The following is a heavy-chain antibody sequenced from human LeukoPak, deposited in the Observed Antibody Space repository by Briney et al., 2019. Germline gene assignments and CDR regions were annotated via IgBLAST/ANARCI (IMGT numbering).Heavy chain of an antibody. CDR3: ARGEVIAAAGGCFDP. D-gene: IGHD6-13*01. CDR2: IRAYTGNT. CDR1: GYTFTSYG. Sequence: ASVKVSCKASGYTFTSYGISWVRQAPGQGLEWMGWIRAYTGNTNYAQKFQGRVTMTRNTSISTAYMELSSLRSEDTAVYYCARGEVIAAAGGCFDPWGQGTLVTVSS. J-gene: IGHJ5*02. V-gene: IGHV1-18*01.